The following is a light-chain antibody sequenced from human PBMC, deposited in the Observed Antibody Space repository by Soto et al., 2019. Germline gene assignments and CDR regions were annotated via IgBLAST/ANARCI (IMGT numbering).Light chain of an antibody. CDR3: QQRNVWHPIT. V-gene: IGKV3D-20*02. CDR2: GAS. CDR1: QSVSSSY. J-gene: IGKJ5*01. Sequence: ESVLTPSPGTLFLSGGQRPTLTCRTSQSVSSSYLAWYQHKPRQATRLLIYGASSRANGIPDRCIGSGSGTEFTLAIHYLEPQDFALYYYQQRNVWHPITFGQGTRLEIK.